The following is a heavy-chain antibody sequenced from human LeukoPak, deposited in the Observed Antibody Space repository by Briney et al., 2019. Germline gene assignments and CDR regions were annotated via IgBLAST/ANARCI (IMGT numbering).Heavy chain of an antibody. D-gene: IGHD3-3*01. CDR3: ARGPGFGVGRLDY. CDR2: IYTSGST. J-gene: IGHJ4*02. V-gene: IGHV4-59*10. CDR1: GGSFSGYY. Sequence: KSSETLSLTCAVYGGSFSGYYWSWIRQPAGKGLEWIGRIYTSGSTNYNPSLKSRVTMSVDTSKNQFSLKLSSVTAADTAVYYCARGPGFGVGRLDYWGQGTLVTVSS.